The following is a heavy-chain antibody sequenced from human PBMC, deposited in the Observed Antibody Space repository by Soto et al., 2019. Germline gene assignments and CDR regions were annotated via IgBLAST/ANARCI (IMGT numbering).Heavy chain of an antibody. J-gene: IGHJ4*02. CDR3: VKDAPQPFSD. CDR2: ISGTAHAS. Sequence: EVQLLESGGGLVQPGGSLRISCAASGFDFSKYGMSWVRQAPGKGLEWVSAISGTAHASYYAASVKGRFTISRDNSKNTLYLHMNSLRVEDTAVYFCVKDAPQPFSDWGQGTLVTVSS. V-gene: IGHV3-23*01. CDR1: GFDFSKYG. D-gene: IGHD3-3*02.